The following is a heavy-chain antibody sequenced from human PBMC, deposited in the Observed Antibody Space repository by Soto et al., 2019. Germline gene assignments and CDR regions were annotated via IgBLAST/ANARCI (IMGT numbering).Heavy chain of an antibody. V-gene: IGHV6-1*01. Sequence: SQTLSLTCAISGDSVSSNSAAWNWIRQSPSRGLEWLGRTYYRSKWYNDYAVSVKSRITINPDTSKNQFSLQLNSVTPEDTAVYYCAREADPIGYCSGGSCYRWFDPWGQGTLVTVSS. CDR1: GDSVSSNSAA. J-gene: IGHJ5*02. CDR2: TYYRSKWYN. D-gene: IGHD2-15*01. CDR3: AREADPIGYCSGGSCYRWFDP.